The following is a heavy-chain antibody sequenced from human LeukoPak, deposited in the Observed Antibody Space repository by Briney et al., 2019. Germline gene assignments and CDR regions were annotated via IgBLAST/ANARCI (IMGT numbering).Heavy chain of an antibody. CDR2: IWYDGSNE. J-gene: IGHJ4*02. D-gene: IGHD6-13*01. CDR1: GFTFSKYG. CDR3: TRQTAAYPLYYFDY. Sequence: PGGSLRLSCAASGFTFSKYGMHWVRQAPGKGLEWVADIWYDGSNEYYADSVKGRFTISRDNSKNTLHLQMNSLRAEDTAVYYCTRQTAAYPLYYFDYWGQGTLVTVSS. V-gene: IGHV3-33*01.